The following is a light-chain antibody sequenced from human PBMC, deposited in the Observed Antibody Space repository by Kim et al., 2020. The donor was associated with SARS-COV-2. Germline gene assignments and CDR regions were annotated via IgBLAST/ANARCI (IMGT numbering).Light chain of an antibody. CDR3: QQRSNWPPMWS. Sequence: SPGERSPLSCRASQSVSSYLAWYQQNPGQAPRLLIYDASNRATGIPARFSGSGSGTDFTLTISSLEPEDFAVYYCQQRSNWPPMWSFGQGTKLEI. CDR2: DAS. CDR1: QSVSSY. J-gene: IGKJ2*04. V-gene: IGKV3-11*01.